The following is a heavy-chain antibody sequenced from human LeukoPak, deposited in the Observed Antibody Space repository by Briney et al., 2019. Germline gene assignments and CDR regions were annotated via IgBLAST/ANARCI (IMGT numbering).Heavy chain of an antibody. CDR1: GFTFSNAW. CDR3: VGYCSGGNCPNAFDI. D-gene: IGHD2-15*01. V-gene: IGHV3-15*01. CDR2: IKSKTDGGTT. J-gene: IGHJ3*02. Sequence: PGGPLRLSCAASGFTFSNAWMSWVRQAPGNGLEWLGRIKSKTDGGTTDYAAPVKGRFTISRDDSKNTLYLQMNSLKTEDTAVYYCVGYCSGGNCPNAFDICGQGTMVTVSS.